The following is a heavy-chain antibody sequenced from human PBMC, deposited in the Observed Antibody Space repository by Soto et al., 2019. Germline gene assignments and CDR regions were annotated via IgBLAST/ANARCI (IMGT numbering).Heavy chain of an antibody. CDR2: FDPEDGET. V-gene: IGHV1-24*01. Sequence: ASVKVSCKVSGYTLTELSMHWVRQAPGKGLEWMGGFDPEDGETIYAQKFQGRVTMTTDTSTDTAYMELRSLRSDDTAVYYCARVEVYGSGSYGERYWFDPWGQGTLVTVSS. D-gene: IGHD3-10*01. CDR3: ARVEVYGSGSYGERYWFDP. J-gene: IGHJ5*02. CDR1: GYTLTELS.